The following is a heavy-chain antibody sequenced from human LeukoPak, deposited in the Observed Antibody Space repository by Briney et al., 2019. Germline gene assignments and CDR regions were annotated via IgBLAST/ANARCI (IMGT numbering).Heavy chain of an antibody. V-gene: IGHV4-31*03. CDR1: GGSISSGGYY. CDR2: IYYSGST. J-gene: IGHJ4*02. Sequence: PSETLSLTCTVSGGSISSGGYYWSWLRQHPGTGLEWIGYIYYSGSTYYNPSLKSRVTISVDTSKNQFSLKLSSVTAADTAVYYCARVPRYSSGWYRPPFDYWGQGTLVTVSS. D-gene: IGHD6-19*01. CDR3: ARVPRYSSGWYRPPFDY.